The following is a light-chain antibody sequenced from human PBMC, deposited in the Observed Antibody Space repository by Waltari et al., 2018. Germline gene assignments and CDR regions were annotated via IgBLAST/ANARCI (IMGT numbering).Light chain of an antibody. CDR2: AAS. CDR3: QQTYSNFRT. J-gene: IGKJ1*01. Sequence: DIQMTQSPFSLSASVGDSVTIACRASQRISSYLNWYQQKPGQAPKLLIYAASRLQSGVPSRFSGSGFGTDFTLTINSLQPEDFAVYYCQQTYSNFRTFGQGTKVDVK. CDR1: QRISSY. V-gene: IGKV1-39*01.